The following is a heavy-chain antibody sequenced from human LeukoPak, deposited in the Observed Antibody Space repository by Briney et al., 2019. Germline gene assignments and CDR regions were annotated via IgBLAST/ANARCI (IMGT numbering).Heavy chain of an antibody. D-gene: IGHD3-22*01. CDR3: ARRYYYDSSGYYAFDY. V-gene: IGHV5-51*01. Sequence: GESLKISCKGSGYSFTSSWIGWVRQMPGKGLEWMGIIYPGDSDTRYSPSFQGQVTISADKSISTAYLQWSSLKASDTAMYYCARRYYYDSSGYYAFDYWGQGTLVTVSS. J-gene: IGHJ4*02. CDR1: GYSFTSSW. CDR2: IYPGDSDT.